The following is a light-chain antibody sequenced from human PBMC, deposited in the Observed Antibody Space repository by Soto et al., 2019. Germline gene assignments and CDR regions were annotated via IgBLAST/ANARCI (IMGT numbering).Light chain of an antibody. CDR1: QGIRDA. CDR3: VQNSAYPFT. J-gene: IGKJ2*01. V-gene: IGKV1-17*01. Sequence: DIQMTQSPSSLSASVGDRVTITCRASQGIRDALGWYQQKPGKVPKRLIYSASSLQNGVPSRFSGSGSETVFTLTISSLQPEDFATYFCVQNSAYPFTFGQGTRLEI. CDR2: SAS.